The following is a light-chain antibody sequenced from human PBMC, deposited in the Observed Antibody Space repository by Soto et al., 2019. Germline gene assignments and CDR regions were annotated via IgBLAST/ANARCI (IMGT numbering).Light chain of an antibody. CDR3: SSYTTTTRL. CDR2: EVS. V-gene: IGLV2-14*01. Sequence: QSALTQPASVSGSPGQSITISCNGTSSDIGSNNYVSWFQQRPGKAPTLIIYEVSNQPSGVSTHFSGSKSGNTASLTISGLLPEDEAEYYCSSYTTTTRLFGGGTKLTVL. CDR1: SSDIGSNNY. J-gene: IGLJ3*02.